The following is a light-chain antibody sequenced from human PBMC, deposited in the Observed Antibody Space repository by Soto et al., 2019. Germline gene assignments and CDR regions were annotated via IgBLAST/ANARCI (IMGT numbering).Light chain of an antibody. CDR1: QSVSSN. J-gene: IGKJ1*01. Sequence: EIVMTQSPATLSVSPGARAPLSCRASQSVSSNLAWYQQKPGQAPRLLIYDASNRATGIPDRFRGGGSGTDFTLTISRLEPEDFAVYYCQQYGSSRTFGQGTKVDIK. CDR2: DAS. CDR3: QQYGSSRT. V-gene: IGKV3-20*01.